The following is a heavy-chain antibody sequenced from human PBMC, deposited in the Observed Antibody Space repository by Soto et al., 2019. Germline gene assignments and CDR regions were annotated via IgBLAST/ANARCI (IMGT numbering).Heavy chain of an antibody. CDR2: ISAYNGNT. CDR1: GYTFTSYG. V-gene: IGHV1-18*01. J-gene: IGHJ4*02. Sequence: QVQLVQSGAEVKKPGASVKVSCKASGYTFTSYGISWVRQAPGQGLEWMGWISAYNGNTKYAQKLQGRVTMTTDTSTSTAYMEVRRPRSDDTAVYYCARDLAVGLVDYWGQATLVTVSS. CDR3: ARDLAVGLVDY. D-gene: IGHD6-19*01.